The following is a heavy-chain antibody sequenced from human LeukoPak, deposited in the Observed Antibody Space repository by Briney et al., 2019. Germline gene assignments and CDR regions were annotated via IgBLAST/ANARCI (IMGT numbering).Heavy chain of an antibody. D-gene: IGHD6-19*01. CDR2: IYYSGGT. CDR3: ARTVAGRLDYFDY. CDR1: GGSISSGDYY. J-gene: IGHJ4*02. Sequence: PSQTLSLTCTVSGGSISSGDYYWSWIRQPPGKGLEWIGYIYYSGGTYYNPSLKSRVTISVDTSKNQFSLKLSSVTAADTAVYYCARTVAGRLDYFDYWGQGTLVTVSS. V-gene: IGHV4-30-4*01.